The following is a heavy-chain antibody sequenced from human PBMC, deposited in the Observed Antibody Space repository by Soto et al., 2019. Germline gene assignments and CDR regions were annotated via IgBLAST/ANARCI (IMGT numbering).Heavy chain of an antibody. Sequence: EVQLLESGGGLVQPGESLRLSCAASGFTFSSYAMSWVRQAPGKGLEWVSVISGSDDSTYYADSVKGRFTISRDNSKNPLYLQMNSLRAEDTAVYYCAKRSSSSTFDYWGQGNLVTVSS. J-gene: IGHJ4*02. CDR2: ISGSDDST. CDR3: AKRSSSSTFDY. CDR1: GFTFSSYA. D-gene: IGHD6-6*01. V-gene: IGHV3-23*01.